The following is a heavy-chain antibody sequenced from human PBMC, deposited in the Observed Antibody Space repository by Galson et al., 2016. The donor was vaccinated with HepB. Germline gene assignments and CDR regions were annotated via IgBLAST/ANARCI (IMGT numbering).Heavy chain of an antibody. J-gene: IGHJ4*02. CDR3: ASARAGGYNLFYFDY. D-gene: IGHD1-14*01. Sequence: LSLTCSVSGGSFSSDNYHWVWIRQHPGKGLEWIGGISSSGRTYYSPSLMSRVSISLDTSEKHFSLKLTSLTAADTAVYYCASARAGGYNLFYFDYWGQGILVTISS. CDR1: GGSFSSDNYH. CDR2: ISSSGRT. V-gene: IGHV4-31*03.